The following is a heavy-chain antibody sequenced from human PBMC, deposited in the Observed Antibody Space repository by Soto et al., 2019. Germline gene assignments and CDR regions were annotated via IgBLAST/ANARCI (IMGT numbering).Heavy chain of an antibody. J-gene: IGHJ4*02. Sequence: QVQLQESGPGLVKPSETLSLTCTVSGGYISGYYWSWIRQPPGKGLEWIGYIYYSGSTNYNPSLKSRVTISVDTSKNQFSLKLSSVTAADTAVYYCARIYCSSTRCSSHFDYWGQGTLVTVSS. CDR3: ARIYCSSTRCSSHFDY. CDR2: IYYSGST. D-gene: IGHD2-2*01. V-gene: IGHV4-59*08. CDR1: GGYISGYY.